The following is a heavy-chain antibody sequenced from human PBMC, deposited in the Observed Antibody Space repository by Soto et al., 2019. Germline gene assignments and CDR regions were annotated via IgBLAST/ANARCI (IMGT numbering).Heavy chain of an antibody. J-gene: IGHJ6*02. V-gene: IGHV3-30*18. CDR3: AKDSSIVVVPAAPYGMDV. Sequence: QVQLVESGGGVVQPGRSLRLSCAASGFTFSSYGMHWVRQAPGKGLEGVAVISYDGSNKYYAASVKGRFTISRDNSKNTLYLQMNSLRAEDTAVYYCAKDSSIVVVPAAPYGMDVWGQGTTVTVSS. CDR2: ISYDGSNK. CDR1: GFTFSSYG. D-gene: IGHD2-2*01.